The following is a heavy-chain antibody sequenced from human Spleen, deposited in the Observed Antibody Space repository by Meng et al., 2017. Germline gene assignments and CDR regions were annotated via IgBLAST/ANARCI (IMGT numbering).Heavy chain of an antibody. CDR3: ARDYSSGWYDC. J-gene: IGHJ5*01. D-gene: IGHD3-22*01. CDR2: IYYSGST. Sequence: SETLSLTCTVSGGSISSSSYYWGWIRQPPGKGLEWIGSIYYSGSTYYNPSLKSRVTISVDTSKNQFSLKLSSVTAADTAVYYCARDYSSGWYDCWGQGTLVTVSS. V-gene: IGHV4-39*07. CDR1: GGSISSSSYY.